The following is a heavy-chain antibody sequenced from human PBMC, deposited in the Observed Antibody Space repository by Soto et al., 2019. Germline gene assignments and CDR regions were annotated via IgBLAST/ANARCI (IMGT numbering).Heavy chain of an antibody. Sequence: PSETLSLTCTVSGGSISSGDYYWSWIRQPPGKGLEWIGYIYYSGSTYYNPSLKSRVTISVDTSKNQFSLKLSSVTAADTAVYYCASQVRDTYDFWSGSNWFDPWGPGTLVTVS. J-gene: IGHJ5*02. V-gene: IGHV4-30-4*01. D-gene: IGHD3-3*01. CDR3: ASQVRDTYDFWSGSNWFDP. CDR2: IYYSGST. CDR1: GGSISSGDYY.